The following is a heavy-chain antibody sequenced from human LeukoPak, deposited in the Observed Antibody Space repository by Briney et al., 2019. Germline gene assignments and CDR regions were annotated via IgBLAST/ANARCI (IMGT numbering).Heavy chain of an antibody. Sequence: SEALSLTCAVYGGSFSGYYWSWIRQPPGKGLEWIGEINHSGSTNYNPSLKSRVTISVDTSKNQFSLKLSSVTAADTAVYYCARDNSVRDEAWWFNPWGQGTLVTVSS. J-gene: IGHJ5*02. V-gene: IGHV4-34*01. CDR1: GGSFSGYY. CDR3: ARDNSVRDEAWWFNP. CDR2: INHSGST. D-gene: IGHD5-24*01.